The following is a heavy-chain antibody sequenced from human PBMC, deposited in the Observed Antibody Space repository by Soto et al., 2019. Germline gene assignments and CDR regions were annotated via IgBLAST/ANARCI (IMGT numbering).Heavy chain of an antibody. Sequence: SETLSLTCTVCGGSISSYYWSWIRQPAGKGLEWIGRIYTSGGTNYNPSLKSRVTMSVDTSTNPFSLKLSSVTAADTAVYYCARELSASYGRFDYWGQANLVSVSS. CDR2: IYTSGGT. CDR1: GGSISSYY. D-gene: IGHD1-26*01. V-gene: IGHV4-4*07. CDR3: ARELSASYGRFDY. J-gene: IGHJ4*02.